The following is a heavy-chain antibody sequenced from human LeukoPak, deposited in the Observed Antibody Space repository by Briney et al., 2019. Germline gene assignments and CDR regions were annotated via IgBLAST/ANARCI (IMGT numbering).Heavy chain of an antibody. J-gene: IGHJ4*02. CDR1: GFTFNSYA. V-gene: IGHV3-23*01. Sequence: GGSLRLSCAASGFTFNSYAMSWVRQAPGKGLEWVSAISGSGGSTYYADSVKGRFTISRDNSKNTLYLQMNSLRAEDTAVYYCAKLTGYSSGWYEGFGYWGQGTLVTVSS. CDR2: ISGSGGST. CDR3: AKLTGYSSGWYEGFGY. D-gene: IGHD6-19*01.